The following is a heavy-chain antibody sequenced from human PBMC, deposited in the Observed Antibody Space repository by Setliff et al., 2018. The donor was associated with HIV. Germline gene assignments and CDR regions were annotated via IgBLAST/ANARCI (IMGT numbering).Heavy chain of an antibody. J-gene: IGHJ5*02. D-gene: IGHD4-4*01. Sequence: PSETLSLTCSLSGGSIISGGYYWSWIRHHPEKGLEWIGYVYFTGKTYYNPSLKSRVSISVDTSKYQFSLNLKSVTAADTSTYYCARDLTSNSNYFDPWSQGIPVTVSS. CDR2: VYFTGKT. CDR3: ARDLTSNSNYFDP. V-gene: IGHV4-31*03. CDR1: GGSIISGGYY.